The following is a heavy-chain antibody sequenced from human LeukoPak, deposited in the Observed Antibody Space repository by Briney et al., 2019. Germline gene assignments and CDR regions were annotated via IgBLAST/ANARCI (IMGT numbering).Heavy chain of an antibody. CDR3: ASSGSYRFDY. V-gene: IGHV3-48*02. CDR2: ITASGTAM. Sequence: GGSLRLSCAASGFTFSSYSMNWVRQAPGKGLEWVSHITASGTAMFYADSVKGRFTISRDNARNSLYLQINSLRDEDTAVYYCASSGSYRFDYWGQGTLVTVSS. CDR1: GFTFSSYS. J-gene: IGHJ4*02. D-gene: IGHD1-26*01.